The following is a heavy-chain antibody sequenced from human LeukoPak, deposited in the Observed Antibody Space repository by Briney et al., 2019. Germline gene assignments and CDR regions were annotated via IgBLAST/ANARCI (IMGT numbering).Heavy chain of an antibody. V-gene: IGHV1-8*01. D-gene: IGHD6-13*01. Sequence: ASVKVSCKASGYAFTSYDINWVRQATGQGLEWMGWMNPNSGNTGYAQKFQGRVTMTRNTSISTAYMELSSLRSEDTAVYYCARGVYIAAAGTEAFDIWGQGTMVTVSS. CDR3: ARGVYIAAAGTEAFDI. CDR2: MNPNSGNT. CDR1: GYAFTSYD. J-gene: IGHJ3*02.